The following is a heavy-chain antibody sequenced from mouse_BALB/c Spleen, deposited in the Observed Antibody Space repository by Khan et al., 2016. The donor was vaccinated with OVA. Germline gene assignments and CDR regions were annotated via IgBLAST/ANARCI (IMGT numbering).Heavy chain of an antibody. D-gene: IGHD2-14*01. J-gene: IGHJ4*01. CDR2: IWSDGST. V-gene: IGHV2-6-1*01. CDR1: GFSLTSYG. Sequence: QMQLEESGPGLVVPSQSLSITCTISGFSLTSYGVHWVRQPPGKGLEWLVVIWSDGSTTYNSALKSRLSITKDNSKSQVFLKMNSLQTDDTAMYYCARHDRYFYAMDYWGQGTSVTVSS. CDR3: ARHDRYFYAMDY.